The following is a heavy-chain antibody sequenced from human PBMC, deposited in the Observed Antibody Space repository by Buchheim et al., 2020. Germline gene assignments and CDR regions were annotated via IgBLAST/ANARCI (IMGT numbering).Heavy chain of an antibody. CDR1: GFSFGRYG. V-gene: IGHV3-30*18. D-gene: IGHD2-15*01. CDR3: ANGRYCSGGSCYPPFDY. J-gene: IGHJ4*02. CDR2: ISYDGSNK. Sequence: VQLLESGGDLVQPGGSLRLSCVASGFSFGRYGMTWVRQAPGKGLEWVAVISYDGSNKYYADSVKGRFTISRDNSKNPMYLQMNSLRAEDTAVYYCANGRYCSGGSCYPPFDYWGQGTL.